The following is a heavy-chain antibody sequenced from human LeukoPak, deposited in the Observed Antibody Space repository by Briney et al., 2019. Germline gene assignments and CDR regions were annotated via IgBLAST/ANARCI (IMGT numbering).Heavy chain of an antibody. V-gene: IGHV3-23*01. CDR3: AKESGPMVRGSSFDY. Sequence: ETLSLTCTVSGGSISSSSYYWGWIRQPPGKGLEWVSAISGSGGSTYYADSVKGRFTISRDNSKNTLYLQMNSLRAEDTAVYYCAKESGPMVRGSSFDYWGQGTLVTVSS. D-gene: IGHD3-10*01. J-gene: IGHJ4*02. CDR2: ISGSGGST. CDR1: GGSISSSSYY.